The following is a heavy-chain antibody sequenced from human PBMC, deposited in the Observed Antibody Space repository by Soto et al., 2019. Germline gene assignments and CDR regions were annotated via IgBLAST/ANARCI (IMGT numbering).Heavy chain of an antibody. J-gene: IGHJ5*02. CDR3: ARYCSSTSCDNWFDP. V-gene: IGHV4-31*03. CDR2: IYYSGST. Sequence: QVQLQESGPGLVKPSQTLSLTCTVSGGSISSGGYYWSWIRQHPGKGLEWIGYIYYSGSTYYNPSLKSRVTISVDTSKNQFALKLSSVTAADTAVYYCARYCSSTSCDNWFDPWGQGNLVTVSS. D-gene: IGHD2-2*01. CDR1: GGSISSGGYY.